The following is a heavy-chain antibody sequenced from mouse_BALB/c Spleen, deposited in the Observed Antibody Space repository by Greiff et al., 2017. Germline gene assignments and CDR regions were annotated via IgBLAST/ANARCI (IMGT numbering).Heavy chain of an antibody. V-gene: IGHV2-9*02. CDR2: IWAGGST. Sequence: VQLVESGPGLVAPSQSLSITCTVSGFSLTSYGVHWVRQPPGKGLEWLGVIWAGGSTNYNSALMSRLSISKDNSKSQVFLKMNSLQTDDTAMYYCARGGGYDYDYAMDYWGQGTSVTVSS. J-gene: IGHJ4*01. D-gene: IGHD2-4*01. CDR3: ARGGGYDYDYAMDY. CDR1: GFSLTSYG.